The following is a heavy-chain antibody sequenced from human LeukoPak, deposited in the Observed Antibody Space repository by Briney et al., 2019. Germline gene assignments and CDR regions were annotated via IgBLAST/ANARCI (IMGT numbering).Heavy chain of an antibody. D-gene: IGHD2-8*01. CDR1: GYTFTSYD. V-gene: IGHV1-8*01. Sequence: ASVKVSCKASGYTFTSYDINWVRHATGQALEWMGWTNPNSGNTGYAQKFQGRVTMTRNTSISTAYMELSSLRSEDTAVYYCARPMGSESLDFYYYYGMDVWGQGTTVTVSS. CDR2: TNPNSGNT. CDR3: ARPMGSESLDFYYYYGMDV. J-gene: IGHJ6*02.